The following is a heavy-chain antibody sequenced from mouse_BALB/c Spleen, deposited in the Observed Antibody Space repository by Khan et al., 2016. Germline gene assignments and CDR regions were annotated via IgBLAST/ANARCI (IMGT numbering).Heavy chain of an antibody. J-gene: IGHJ4*01. CDR3: TREGAARATWAMDY. V-gene: IGHV9-4*02. CDR2: INTHSGVP. CDR1: GYTFTNAG. Sequence: QIQLVQSGPELKKPGETVRISCKASGYTFTNAGMKWVQKMPGKGLKWIGWINTHSGVPKYAEDFKGRFAFSLETSASTAYLQISNLKNEDTATYFYTREGAARATWAMDYWGQGTLVTVSS. D-gene: IGHD3-1*01.